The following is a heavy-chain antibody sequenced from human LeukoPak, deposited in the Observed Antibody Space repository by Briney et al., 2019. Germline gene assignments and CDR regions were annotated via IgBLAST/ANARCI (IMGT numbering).Heavy chain of an antibody. D-gene: IGHD3-16*01. J-gene: IGHJ5*02. CDR1: GFTFSSYA. CDR2: IYRGGTT. CDR3: AKDDNYIRFLS. V-gene: IGHV3-23*03. Sequence: GGSLRLSCAASGFTFSSYAMGWVRQAPGKGLEWVSVIYRGGTTYYADSVKGRFSISRDNSKNTLYLQMNSLRAEDTAVYYCAKDDNYIRFLSWGQGTLVTVSS.